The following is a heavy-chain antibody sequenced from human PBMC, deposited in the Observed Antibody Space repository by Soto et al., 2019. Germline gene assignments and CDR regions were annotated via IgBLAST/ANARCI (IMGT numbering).Heavy chain of an antibody. J-gene: IGHJ5*02. D-gene: IGHD6-13*01. Sequence: PSQTMSRPWTLAAGSISSGRYFWGLVLLPPGKWLEGIGSIYYSGTTYYNPSLKSRVTLSVDMYKNHFSLKLSSVTAADTAVYYCARHERIAADGTPGFDPWGQGTLVTVS. CDR3: ARHERIAADGTPGFDP. V-gene: IGHV4-39*01. CDR2: IYYSGTT. CDR1: AGSISSGRYF.